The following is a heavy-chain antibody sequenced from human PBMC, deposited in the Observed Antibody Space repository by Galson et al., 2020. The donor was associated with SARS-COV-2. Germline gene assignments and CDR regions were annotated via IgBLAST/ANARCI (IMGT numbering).Heavy chain of an antibody. D-gene: IGHD3-16*01. CDR1: GFTFSNYG. V-gene: IGHV3-30*18. CDR2: ISYEGSNK. Sequence: GGSLRLSCAASGFTFSNYGMNWVRQAPGKGLEWVACISYEGSNKYYADSVKGRFTISRDNSKNMLYLQMDSLSAEDTAVYYCAKPVRTPRGELPSGTRYYGMDVWGQGTTVIVSS. J-gene: IGHJ6*02. CDR3: AKPVRTPRGELPSGTRYYGMDV.